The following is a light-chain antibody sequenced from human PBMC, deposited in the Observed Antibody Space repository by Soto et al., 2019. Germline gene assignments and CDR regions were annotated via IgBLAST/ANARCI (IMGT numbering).Light chain of an antibody. CDR2: DAS. Sequence: EIVLTQSPATLSLSPGERAALSCRASQSISTYLAWYQQKPGQAPRLFIYDASNRATGIPARFSGSGYGTAGTITISSLQSEDGEIYDGHQYDNWPGAFGQGTKVDIK. CDR3: HQYDNWPGA. CDR1: QSISTY. J-gene: IGKJ1*01. V-gene: IGKV3-11*01.